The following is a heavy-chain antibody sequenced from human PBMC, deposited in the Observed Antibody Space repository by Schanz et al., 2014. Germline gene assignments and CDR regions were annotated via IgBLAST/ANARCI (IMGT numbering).Heavy chain of an antibody. Sequence: QVQLVQSGAEVRKPGSSVRVSCKASGGTFTSYAFSWVRQAPGQGLEWMGRINPNSGGTNYAQKFQGRVTMTRDTSLSPAYMEVSSLRSDDTAVYYCARENTAAAGMPRVMDVWGQGTTVTFTS. CDR3: ARENTAAAGMPRVMDV. V-gene: IGHV1-2*02. CDR1: GGTFTSYA. J-gene: IGHJ6*02. CDR2: INPNSGGT. D-gene: IGHD6-13*01.